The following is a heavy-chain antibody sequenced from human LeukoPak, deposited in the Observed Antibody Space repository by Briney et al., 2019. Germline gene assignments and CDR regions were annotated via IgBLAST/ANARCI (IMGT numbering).Heavy chain of an antibody. V-gene: IGHV3-21*01. CDR1: GFTFSSYS. J-gene: IGHJ4*02. CDR3: ARKGGGVLRFLEWLLSPIDY. CDR2: ISSSSSYI. D-gene: IGHD3-3*01. Sequence: PGGSLRLSCAASGFTFSSYSMNWVRQAPGKGLEWVSSISSSSSYIYYADSVKGRFTISRDNAKNSLYLQMNSLRAEDTAVYYCARKGGGVLRFLEWLLSPIDYWGQGTLVTVSS.